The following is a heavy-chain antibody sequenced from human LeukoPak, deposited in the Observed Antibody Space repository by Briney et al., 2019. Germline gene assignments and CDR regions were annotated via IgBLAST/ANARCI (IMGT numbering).Heavy chain of an antibody. CDR1: GFTFSAYG. D-gene: IGHD3-22*01. CDR3: ARDQDQYYYDSSGYSLPH. CDR2: ISYDGSNK. Sequence: GGSLRLSCAASGFTFSAYGMHWVRQAPGKGLEWVAVISYDGSNKYYADAVKGRFTISRDNSKNTLYLQMNSLRAEDTAVYYCARDQDQYYYDSSGYSLPHWGQGTLVTVSS. J-gene: IGHJ4*02. V-gene: IGHV3-30*03.